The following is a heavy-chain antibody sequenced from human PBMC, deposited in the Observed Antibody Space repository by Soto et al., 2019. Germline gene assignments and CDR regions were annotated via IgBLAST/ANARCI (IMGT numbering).Heavy chain of an antibody. CDR3: ATGSLETGTTWLYYGMDV. CDR2: IIPIFGTA. J-gene: IGHJ6*02. V-gene: IGHV1-69*13. CDR1: GGTFSSYA. Sequence: RPPVKASCKASGGTFSSYALSWVRQSPGQGFEWMGGIIPIFGTANYAQKFQGRVTITADESTSTAYMELSSLRSEDTAVYYCATGSLETGTTWLYYGMDVWGQGTTVTSP. D-gene: IGHD1-7*01.